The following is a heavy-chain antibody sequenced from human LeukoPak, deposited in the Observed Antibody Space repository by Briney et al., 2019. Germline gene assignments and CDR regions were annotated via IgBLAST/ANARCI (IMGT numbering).Heavy chain of an antibody. CDR1: GDSVSSNSAA. Sequence: SQTLSLTCAISGDSVSSNSAAWNWIRQSPSRGLEWLGRTYYRSKWYNDYAVSVKSRITINPATSKNQYSLQLNSVTPEDPAVYYCAREKQEERWDEQWLVSHHFDYWGQGTLVTVSS. D-gene: IGHD6-19*01. CDR3: AREKQEERWDEQWLVSHHFDY. CDR2: TYYRSKWYN. V-gene: IGHV6-1*01. J-gene: IGHJ4*02.